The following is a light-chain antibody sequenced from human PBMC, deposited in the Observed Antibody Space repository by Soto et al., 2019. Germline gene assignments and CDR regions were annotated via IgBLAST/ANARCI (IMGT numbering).Light chain of an antibody. CDR1: NSNIVSNS. CDR2: KTN. Sequence: QSVLAQPPSPSGTPGQSVTISCSGTNSNIVSNSVYWYQQLPGSAPKLLIYKTNHRPSGVPDRFSGSKSGTSASLAISELQTEDEADYYCAAWDDDLHADVFGAGTKLTVL. CDR3: AAWDDDLHADV. V-gene: IGLV1-44*01. J-gene: IGLJ7*01.